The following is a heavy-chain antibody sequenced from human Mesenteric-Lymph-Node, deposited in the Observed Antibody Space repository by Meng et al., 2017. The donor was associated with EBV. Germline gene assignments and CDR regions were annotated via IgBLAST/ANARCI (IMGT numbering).Heavy chain of an antibody. CDR1: GASISNTIYY. J-gene: IGHJ4*02. Sequence: LQLTEAGPGLGRPSETLSLTSTVSGASISNTIYYWGWIRQPPGKGLEWIGTMFYSGSTYYNSSLKSRLTTSVDTSKNHFSLKVRSVTAADTAVYYCARGDLGETYFDYWGQGTLVTVSS. D-gene: IGHD2-21*02. V-gene: IGHV4-39*07. CDR2: MFYSGST. CDR3: ARGDLGETYFDY.